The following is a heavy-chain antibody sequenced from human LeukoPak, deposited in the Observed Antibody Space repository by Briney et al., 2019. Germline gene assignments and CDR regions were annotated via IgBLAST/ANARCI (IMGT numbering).Heavy chain of an antibody. Sequence: GGSLRLSCVGSGFTFSNYGFHWVRLAPGKGLEWVAVISSDGSKKYYGDTVKGRFTISRDNRNNTLYLQMNSLRGDDTAIYYCAPAPYSTGWYYNHWGQGTLVTVSS. CDR2: ISSDGSKK. CDR1: GFTFSNYG. CDR3: APAPYSTGWYYNH. V-gene: IGHV3-30*03. D-gene: IGHD6-19*01. J-gene: IGHJ4*02.